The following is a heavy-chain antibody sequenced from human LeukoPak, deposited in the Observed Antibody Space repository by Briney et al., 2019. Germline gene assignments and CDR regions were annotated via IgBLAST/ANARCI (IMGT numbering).Heavy chain of an antibody. CDR1: GFTFRSLG. CDR2: IAYNGSSA. V-gene: IGHV3-30*18. D-gene: IGHD3-10*01. Sequence: GGSLGLSCRASGFTFRSLGMHWVRQAPGKGLEWVAVIAYNGSSAYYGDSVKGRFTISRDNSKNTLYLQLNSLRPEDTAVYYCANLTPRGHGMDVWGHGTTVIVSS. J-gene: IGHJ6*02. CDR3: ANLTPRGHGMDV.